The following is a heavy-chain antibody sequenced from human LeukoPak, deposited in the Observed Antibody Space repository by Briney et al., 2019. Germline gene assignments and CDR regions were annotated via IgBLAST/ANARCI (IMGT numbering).Heavy chain of an antibody. J-gene: IGHJ4*02. CDR2: VNNNGGTT. CDR1: GFIFTSYP. Sequence: PGGSLRLSCSASGFIFTSYPMHWVRQAPGKGLEYVAVVNNNGGTTYYADSVKGRSTISRDNSKNTLYLQMNSLRAEDTAVYYCARDSSGIDYWGQGTLVTVSS. D-gene: IGHD6-19*01. CDR3: ARDSSGIDY. V-gene: IGHV3-64*04.